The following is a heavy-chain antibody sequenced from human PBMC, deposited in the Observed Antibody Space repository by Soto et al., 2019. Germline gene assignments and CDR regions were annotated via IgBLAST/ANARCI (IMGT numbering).Heavy chain of an antibody. CDR1: GYTFINYA. J-gene: IGHJ4*02. V-gene: IGHV1-18*01. CDR3: ANCPRREMATD. CDR2: INTYNGNT. D-gene: IGHD5-12*01. Sequence: QVQLVQSGPEVKKPGASVKVSCKASGYTFINYAITWGRQAPGQGLEWMGWINTYNGNTNYAENLPGRVTMTTDTSTSTAYMELRRLRSDDTAVYYCANCPRREMATDWCQGTMVTVSS.